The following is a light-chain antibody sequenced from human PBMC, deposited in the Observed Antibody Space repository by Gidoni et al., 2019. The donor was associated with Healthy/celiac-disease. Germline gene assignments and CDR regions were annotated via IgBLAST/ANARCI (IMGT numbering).Light chain of an antibody. CDR1: QSVSSSY. CDR2: GAS. Sequence: EIVLTKSPGTLSLSPGERATLSCRASQSVSSSYLAWHQQKPGQAPRLLIYGASSRATGIPDRFSGSWSGTDFTLTISRLEPEDFAVYYCQKYGSSVTFGGGTKVEIK. J-gene: IGKJ4*01. V-gene: IGKV3-20*01. CDR3: QKYGSSVT.